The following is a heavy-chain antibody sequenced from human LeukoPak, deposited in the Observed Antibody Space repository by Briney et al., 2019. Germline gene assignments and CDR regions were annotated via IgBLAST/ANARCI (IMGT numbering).Heavy chain of an antibody. V-gene: IGHV3-48*03. J-gene: IGHJ6*04. D-gene: IGHD3-10*02. CDR2: ISSSGSTI. Sequence: GGSLRLSCAASGFTFSTFAMIWVRQPPGKGLEWVSYISSSGSTIYYADSVKGRFTISRDNAKNSLYLQMNSLRAEDTAVYYYAELGITMIGGVWGKGTTVTLSS. CDR3: AELGITMIGGV. CDR1: GFTFSTFA.